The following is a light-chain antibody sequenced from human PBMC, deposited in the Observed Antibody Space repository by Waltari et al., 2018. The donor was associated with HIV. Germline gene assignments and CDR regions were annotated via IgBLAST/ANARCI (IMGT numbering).Light chain of an antibody. Sequence: EIVLTQSPATLSLSPGERATLSCRASESVGSNYIAWYQRNPSQAPCLLIYGASNRATGTPDRFSGSGSGTDYTLTINRLEPEDFAFYYCQQYGRSPRTFGRGTKVEVK. J-gene: IGKJ1*01. CDR3: QQYGRSPRT. CDR1: ESVGSNY. CDR2: GAS. V-gene: IGKV3-20*01.